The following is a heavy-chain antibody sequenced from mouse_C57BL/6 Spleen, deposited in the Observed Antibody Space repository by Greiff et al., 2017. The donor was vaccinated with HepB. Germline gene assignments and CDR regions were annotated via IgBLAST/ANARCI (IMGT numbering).Heavy chain of an antibody. D-gene: IGHD1-1*01. CDR3: ARKDYYGSSYGAMDY. V-gene: IGHV5-17*01. CDR1: GFTFSDYG. J-gene: IGHJ4*01. CDR2: ISSGSSTI. Sequence: DVKLVESGGGLVKPGGSLKLSCAASGFTFSDYGMHWVRQAPEKGLEWVAYISSGSSTIYYADTVKGRFTISRDNAKNTLFLQMTSLRSEDTAMYYCARKDYYGSSYGAMDYWGQGTSVTVSS.